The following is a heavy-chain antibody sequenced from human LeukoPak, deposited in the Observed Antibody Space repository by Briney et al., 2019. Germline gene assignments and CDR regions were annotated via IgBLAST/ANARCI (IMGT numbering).Heavy chain of an antibody. J-gene: IGHJ2*01. CDR1: GGSINSYY. V-gene: IGHV4-59*01. D-gene: IGHD2-15*01. CDR3: AREDRGPGSCSGGSCYTRNWYFDL. CDR2: IYYSGST. Sequence: PSETLSLTCTVSGGSINSYYWSWIWQPPGKGLEWIGYIYYSGSTNYNPSLKSRVTISVDTSKNQFSLKLSSVTAADTAVYYCAREDRGPGSCSGGSCYTRNWYFDLWGRGTLVTVSS.